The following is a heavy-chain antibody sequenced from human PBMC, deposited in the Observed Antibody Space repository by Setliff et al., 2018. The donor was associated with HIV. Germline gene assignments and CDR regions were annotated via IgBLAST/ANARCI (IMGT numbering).Heavy chain of an antibody. CDR2: IYYSGRT. V-gene: IGHV4-39*07. D-gene: IGHD3-9*01. CDR3: ARYKCINFACVGFDI. CDR1: GGSISSSSYY. J-gene: IGHJ3*02. Sequence: LSLTCTVSGGSISSSSYYWGWIRQPPGKGLEWIGSIYYSGRTYYNPSLKSRVTISVDTSKNQFSLKLTSVTAADTAVYYCARYKCINFACVGFDIWGQGTVVTVSS.